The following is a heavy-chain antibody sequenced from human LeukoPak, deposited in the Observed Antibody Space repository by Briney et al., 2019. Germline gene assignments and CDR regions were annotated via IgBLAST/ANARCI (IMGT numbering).Heavy chain of an antibody. CDR2: ISSSSSYI. CDR1: GFTFSSYS. V-gene: IGHV3-21*01. CDR3: ARDPASQERYYYYGMDV. J-gene: IGHJ6*02. Sequence: TGGSLRLSCAASGFTFSSYSMNWVRQAPGKGLEWVSSISSSSSYIYYADSVKGRFTISRDNAKNSLCLQMNSLRAEDTAVYYCARDPASQERYYYYGMDVWGQGTTVTVSS.